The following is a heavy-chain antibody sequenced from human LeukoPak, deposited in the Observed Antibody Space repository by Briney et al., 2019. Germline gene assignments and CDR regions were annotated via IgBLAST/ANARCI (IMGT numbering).Heavy chain of an antibody. CDR3: ARVGSYRYYFDY. CDR1: GGSFSGYY. V-gene: IGHV4-34*01. Sequence: PSETLSLTCAVYGGSFSGYYWSWIRQPPGKGLEWIGEINHSGSTNYSPSLKSRVTISVDTSKNQFSLKLSSVTAADTAVYYCARVGSYRYYFDYWGQGTLVTVSS. D-gene: IGHD3-16*02. CDR2: INHSGST. J-gene: IGHJ4*02.